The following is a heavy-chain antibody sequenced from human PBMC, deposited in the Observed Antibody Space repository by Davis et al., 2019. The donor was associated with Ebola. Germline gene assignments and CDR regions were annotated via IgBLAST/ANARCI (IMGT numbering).Heavy chain of an antibody. CDR2: MNPNSGNT. Sequence: ASVKVSCKASGYTFTNYDINWVRQAPGQGLEWMGWMNPNSGNTGYAQKFQGRITMTRNISISTAYMELSSLRSEDTAVYYCARDGHDYGDYGRLGNWFDPWGQGTLVTVSS. J-gene: IGHJ5*02. V-gene: IGHV1-8*01. CDR1: GYTFTNYD. CDR3: ARDGHDYGDYGRLGNWFDP. D-gene: IGHD4-17*01.